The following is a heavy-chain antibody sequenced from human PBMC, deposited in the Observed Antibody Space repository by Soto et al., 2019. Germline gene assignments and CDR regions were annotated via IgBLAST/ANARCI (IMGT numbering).Heavy chain of an antibody. CDR2: IYYTGNT. D-gene: IGHD3-22*01. CDR1: GASISGGDYY. Sequence: QVQLQESGPGLVKPSQTLSLTCTVSGASISGGDYYWTWIRQPPGKGLEWIGSIYYTGNTYSNPSLESRLSISVDPSNTQFALRLTSVTAPDTGISYCARATYDSSTYYLDYWGQGTRVTVSS. CDR3: ARATYDSSTYYLDY. V-gene: IGHV4-30-4*01. J-gene: IGHJ4*02.